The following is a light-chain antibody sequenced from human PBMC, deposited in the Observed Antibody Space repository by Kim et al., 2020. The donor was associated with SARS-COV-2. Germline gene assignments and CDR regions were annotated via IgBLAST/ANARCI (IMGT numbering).Light chain of an antibody. CDR2: AAS. J-gene: IGKJ1*01. V-gene: IGKV1-27*01. CDR1: QDIRNY. Sequence: DIQMTQSPSSLSASVGDRVTITCRASQDIRNYLAWYQQKPGKVPKLLIYAASTLQSGVPSRFSGSGSGTDFTLTISSLQPEDVAAYYCQKYDSAPRTFGQGTKVDIK. CDR3: QKYDSAPRT.